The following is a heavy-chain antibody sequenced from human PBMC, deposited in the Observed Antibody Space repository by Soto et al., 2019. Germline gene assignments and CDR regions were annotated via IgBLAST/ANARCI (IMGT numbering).Heavy chain of an antibody. Sequence: GESLKISCKGSGYSFTSYWISWVRQMPGKGLEWMGRIDPSDSYTNYSPSFQGHVTISADKSISTAYLQWSSLKASDTAMYYCARSAITIFGVVIIAWDYYYYGMDVWGQGTTVTVSS. D-gene: IGHD3-3*01. V-gene: IGHV5-10-1*01. CDR2: IDPSDSYT. CDR1: GYSFTSYW. J-gene: IGHJ6*02. CDR3: ARSAITIFGVVIIAWDYYYYGMDV.